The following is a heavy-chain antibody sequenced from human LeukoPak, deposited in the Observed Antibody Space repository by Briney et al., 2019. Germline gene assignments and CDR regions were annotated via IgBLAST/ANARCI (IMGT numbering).Heavy chain of an antibody. Sequence: SETLSLTCAVYGGSFSGYYWSWIRQPPGEGLEWIGEINHSGSTNYNPSLKSRVTISVDTSKNQFSLKLSSVTAADTAVYYCARGGEIAVAGRGSDYWGQGTLVTVSS. D-gene: IGHD6-19*01. J-gene: IGHJ4*02. CDR1: GGSFSGYY. CDR2: INHSGST. CDR3: ARGGEIAVAGRGSDY. V-gene: IGHV4-34*01.